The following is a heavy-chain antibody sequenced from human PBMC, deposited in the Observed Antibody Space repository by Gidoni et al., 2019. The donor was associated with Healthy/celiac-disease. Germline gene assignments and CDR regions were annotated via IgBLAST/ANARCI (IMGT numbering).Heavy chain of an antibody. Sequence: QVQLQQWGAGLLKPSETLSLTCAVYGGSFSGYYWSWIRQPPGKGLEWIGEINHSGSTNYNPALKSRVTRSVDTSKTQFSLKLSSVTAADTAVYYCARAAYDSSGYYSRSQYYFDYWGQGTLVTVSS. D-gene: IGHD3-22*01. CDR2: INHSGST. CDR3: ARAAYDSSGYYSRSQYYFDY. CDR1: GGSFSGYY. J-gene: IGHJ4*02. V-gene: IGHV4-34*01.